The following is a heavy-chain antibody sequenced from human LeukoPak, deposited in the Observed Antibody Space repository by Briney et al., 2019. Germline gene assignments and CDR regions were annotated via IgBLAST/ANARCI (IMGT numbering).Heavy chain of an antibody. Sequence: SETLSLTCAVYGGSFSGYYWSWIRQPPGKGLEWIGEINHSGSTNYNPSLKSRVTISVDTSKNQFSLKLSSVTAADMAVYYCARVPSAYCGGDCYSSDYWGQGTLVTVSS. CDR1: GGSFSGYY. CDR2: INHSGST. CDR3: ARVPSAYCGGDCYSSDY. D-gene: IGHD2-21*02. V-gene: IGHV4-34*01. J-gene: IGHJ4*02.